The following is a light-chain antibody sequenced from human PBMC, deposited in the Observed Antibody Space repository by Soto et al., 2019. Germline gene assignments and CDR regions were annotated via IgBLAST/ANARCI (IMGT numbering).Light chain of an antibody. Sequence: EILMTQSPATLSVSPGERATLSCRASQSVSSNLAWYQQKPGQAPRLLIYAASTRATGIPVRFSGSGSGTEVPLPITTLPSKIFPFYPCQKYNAGPGTFGKGP. J-gene: IGKJ1*01. CDR3: QKYNAGPGT. V-gene: IGKV3-15*01. CDR1: QSVSSN. CDR2: AAS.